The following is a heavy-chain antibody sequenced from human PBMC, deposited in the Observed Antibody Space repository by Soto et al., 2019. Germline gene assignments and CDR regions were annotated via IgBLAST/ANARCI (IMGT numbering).Heavy chain of an antibody. V-gene: IGHV3-7*01. Sequence: GGSLRLSCAASGFTFSSYWMSWVRQAPGKGLEWVANIKQDGSEKYYVDSVKGRFTISRDNGKNSLYLQMNSLRAEDTAVYYCARVVEGGARFRYYDFWSGYYVLGSGWFDPWGQGTLVTVSS. CDR2: IKQDGSEK. D-gene: IGHD3-3*01. J-gene: IGHJ5*02. CDR3: ARVVEGGARFRYYDFWSGYYVLGSGWFDP. CDR1: GFTFSSYW.